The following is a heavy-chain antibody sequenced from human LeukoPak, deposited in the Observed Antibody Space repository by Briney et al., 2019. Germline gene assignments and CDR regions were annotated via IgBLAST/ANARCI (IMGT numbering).Heavy chain of an antibody. CDR1: GGSISSGDYY. Sequence: SQTLSLTCTVSGGSISSGDYYWSWIRQPPGKGLEWMGYIYYSGSTYYNPPLKSRVTISVDTSKNQFSLKLRSVTAADTAVYYCAREGSSWQYYYYYMDVWGKGTTVTVSS. D-gene: IGHD6-13*01. V-gene: IGHV4-30-4*08. J-gene: IGHJ6*03. CDR2: IYYSGST. CDR3: AREGSSWQYYYYYMDV.